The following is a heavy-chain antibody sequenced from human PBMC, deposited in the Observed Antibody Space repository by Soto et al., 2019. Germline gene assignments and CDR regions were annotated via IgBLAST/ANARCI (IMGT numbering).Heavy chain of an antibody. J-gene: IGHJ6*04. CDR2: ISHTGTT. Sequence: PSSCXSLTGLVCVFRIVSPYSVLCIRQPPGKGLEWIGSISHTGTTSYSPSLTSRVSISVYTSKKQVSLKLNYVTAPDNAVYFSAIVTIVIREYQQFGLDVWGNGIKV. CDR1: VFRIVSPYS. V-gene: IGHV4-38-2*02. CDR3: AIVTIVIREYQQFGLDV. D-gene: IGHD3-16*02.